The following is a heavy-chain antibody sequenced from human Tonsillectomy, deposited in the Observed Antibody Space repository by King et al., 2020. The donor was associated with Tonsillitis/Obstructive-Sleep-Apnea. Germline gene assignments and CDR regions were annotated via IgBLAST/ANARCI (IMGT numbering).Heavy chain of an antibody. CDR3: ARAPPAAGTTLFPSWYFDL. CDR1: GFTFSSYW. CDR2: IKEDGSEE. Sequence: QLVQSGGGLVQPGGSLRLSCAASGFTFSSYWMSWVRQAPGKGLEWVANIKEDGSEEYYVDSVKCRFTISRDNAKSSLYLQMNTLRVEDTAWYYCARAPPAAGTTLFPSWYFDLWGPGTLVTVSS. V-gene: IGHV3-7*01. D-gene: IGHD6-13*01. J-gene: IGHJ2*01.